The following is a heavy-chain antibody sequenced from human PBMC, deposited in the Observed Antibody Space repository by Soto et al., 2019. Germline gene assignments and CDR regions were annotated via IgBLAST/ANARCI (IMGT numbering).Heavy chain of an antibody. CDR2: INHSGST. Sequence: SETLSITCAVYGGSFSGYYWSWIRQPPGKGLEWIGEINHSGSTNYNPSLKSRVTISVDTSKNQFSLKLSSVTAADTAVYYCASPGGYWGQGTLVTVSS. CDR3: ASPGGY. J-gene: IGHJ4*02. D-gene: IGHD3-10*01. CDR1: GGSFSGYY. V-gene: IGHV4-34*01.